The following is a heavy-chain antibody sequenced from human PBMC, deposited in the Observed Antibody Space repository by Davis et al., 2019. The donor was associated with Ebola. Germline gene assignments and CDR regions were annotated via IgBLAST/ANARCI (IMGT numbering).Heavy chain of an antibody. J-gene: IGHJ4*02. Sequence: ASVKVSCKFTGYTFTGYYIHWVRQAPGQGLEWMGRVNPNSGDTNYAQKFQDRVTMTEDTSTDTAYMELSRLRSDDTAVYYCVRMGYYYDSSGYYSLFDYWGQGTLVTVSS. V-gene: IGHV1-2*06. CDR2: VNPNSGDT. CDR1: GYTFTGYY. D-gene: IGHD3-22*01. CDR3: VRMGYYYDSSGYYSLFDY.